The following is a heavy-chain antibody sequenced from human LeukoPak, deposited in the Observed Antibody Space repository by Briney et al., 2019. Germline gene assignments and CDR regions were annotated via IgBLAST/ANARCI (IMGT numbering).Heavy chain of an antibody. CDR3: ARDADYYYYYMDV. J-gene: IGHJ6*03. Sequence: SETQSLTCTVSGGSISSHYWSWIRQPPGKGLEWIGYIYYSGSTNYNPSLKSRVTISVDTSKNQFSLKLSSVTAADTAVYYCARDADYYYYYMDVWGKGTTVTVSS. CDR1: GGSISSHY. V-gene: IGHV4-59*11. CDR2: IYYSGST.